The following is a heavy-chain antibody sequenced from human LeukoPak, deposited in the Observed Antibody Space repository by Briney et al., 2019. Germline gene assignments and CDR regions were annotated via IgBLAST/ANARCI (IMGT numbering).Heavy chain of an antibody. D-gene: IGHD1-14*01. CDR2: IYYSGST. CDR3: ARVRGTPESYYPDY. J-gene: IGHJ4*02. V-gene: IGHV4-59*01. CDR1: GGSISSYY. Sequence: PSETLSLTCTVSGGSISSYYWSWIRQPPGKGLEWVGYIYYSGSTNYNPSLKSRVTISVDTSKNQFSLKLSSVIAADTAVYYCARVRGTPESYYPDYWGQGTLVTVSS.